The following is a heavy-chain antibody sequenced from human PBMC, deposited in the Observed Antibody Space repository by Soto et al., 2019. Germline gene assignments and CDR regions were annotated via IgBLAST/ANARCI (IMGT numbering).Heavy chain of an antibody. CDR2: IYYSGGT. CDR1: GGSFITDDYY. Sequence: PSETLSLTCTVSGGSFITDDYYWSWIRQPPGKGLEWIAYIYYSGGTFYNPSLKSRVTLSVDTTKNQFSLKVNSVTAADTAVYYCARGEWGYCSGGSCYSLPDYWGQGTLVTVSS. V-gene: IGHV4-30-4*01. D-gene: IGHD2-15*01. J-gene: IGHJ4*02. CDR3: ARGEWGYCSGGSCYSLPDY.